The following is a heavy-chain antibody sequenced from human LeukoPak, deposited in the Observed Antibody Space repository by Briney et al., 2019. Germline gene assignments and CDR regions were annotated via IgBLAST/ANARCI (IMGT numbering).Heavy chain of an antibody. Sequence: PGGSLRLSCAASGFTFSSYSMNWVRQAPGKGLEWVGFIRSKAFGGTTQYAASVKGRFTISRDDSESIAYLQMNSLKTEDTAVYYCTRDISSGSGGGYWGHGTLVTVSS. CDR1: GFTFSSYS. J-gene: IGHJ4*01. V-gene: IGHV3-49*04. D-gene: IGHD6-19*01. CDR3: TRDISSGSGGGY. CDR2: IRSKAFGGTT.